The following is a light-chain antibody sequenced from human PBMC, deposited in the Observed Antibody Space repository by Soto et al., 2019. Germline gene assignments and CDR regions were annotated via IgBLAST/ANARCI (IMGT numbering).Light chain of an antibody. CDR3: AAWDDSLSGPV. CDR1: SSNLGSYY. J-gene: IGLJ3*02. Sequence: QPVLTQPPSASGTPGQRVTISCSGSSSNLGSYYVYWYQRLPGSAPKLLLYSNNQRPSGIPDRFSGSKSGTSASLAISGLRSEDEGVYFCAAWDDSLSGPVFGGGTQLTVL. CDR2: SNN. V-gene: IGLV1-47*02.